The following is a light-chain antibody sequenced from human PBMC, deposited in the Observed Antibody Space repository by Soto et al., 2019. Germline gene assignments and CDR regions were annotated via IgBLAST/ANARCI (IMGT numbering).Light chain of an antibody. V-gene: IGLV2-14*01. Sequence: QSALTQPPSASGSPGQSVTISCTGSSSDVGGYEYVSWYQQHPGKAPKLIIYEVIKRPSGVSNRFSGSKSGNTASLTISGLQAEDEADYYCSSYTSISTRVFGGGTKVTVL. CDR3: SSYTSISTRV. J-gene: IGLJ3*02. CDR2: EVI. CDR1: SSDVGGYEY.